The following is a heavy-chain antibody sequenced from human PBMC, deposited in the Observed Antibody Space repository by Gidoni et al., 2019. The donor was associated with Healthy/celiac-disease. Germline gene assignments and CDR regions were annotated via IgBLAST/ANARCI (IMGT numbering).Heavy chain of an antibody. D-gene: IGHD3-22*01. J-gene: IGHJ4*02. CDR1: GGTFSSYG. Sequence: QVQLVQSGAEVTKPGSSVKVSCKASGGTFSSYGISWVRQAPGQGLEWMGGIIPIFGTANYAQKFQGRVTITADESTSTAYMELSSLRSEDTAVYYCARADYYDSSGYYYEAGYWGQGTLVTVSS. V-gene: IGHV1-69*12. CDR3: ARADYYDSSGYYYEAGY. CDR2: IIPIFGTA.